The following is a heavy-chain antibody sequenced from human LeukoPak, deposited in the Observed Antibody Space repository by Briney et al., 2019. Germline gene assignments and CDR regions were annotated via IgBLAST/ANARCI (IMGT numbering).Heavy chain of an antibody. D-gene: IGHD6-19*01. Sequence: SETLSLTCTVSGASTSSYYWSWIRQPPGKGLEWIGNIYYSGSTNHNPSLKSRVTISVDTSKNQFSLKLSSVTAADTAVYYCARGGNQQWLVDYWGQGTLATVSS. J-gene: IGHJ4*02. V-gene: IGHV4-59*01. CDR3: ARGGNQQWLVDY. CDR1: GASTSSYY. CDR2: IYYSGST.